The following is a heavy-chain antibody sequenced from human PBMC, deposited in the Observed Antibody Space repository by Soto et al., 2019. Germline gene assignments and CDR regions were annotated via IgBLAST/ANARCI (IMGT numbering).Heavy chain of an antibody. J-gene: IGHJ4*02. Sequence: QVQLQQWGAGLLKPSETLSLTCAVYGGSFSGYYWNWIRQPPGKGLEWIGEINHSGSTNYNPSRKRRVTISVDTSNNHFSLRLRSVTAADTAVYYCARGYGGHFDYWGQGTMVTVSS. D-gene: IGHD3-10*01. CDR3: ARGYGGHFDY. CDR2: INHSGST. V-gene: IGHV4-34*01. CDR1: GGSFSGYY.